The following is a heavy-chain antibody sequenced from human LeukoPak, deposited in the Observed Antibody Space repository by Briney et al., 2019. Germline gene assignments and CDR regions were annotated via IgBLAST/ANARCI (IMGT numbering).Heavy chain of an antibody. D-gene: IGHD6-19*01. V-gene: IGHV4-39*01. J-gene: IGHJ3*02. Sequence: PSETLSLTCTVSGGSISSSNYYWGWIRQPPGKGLECLGSMYYSGGTYYNPTLKSRVTISVDTSKNQFSLNLSSVTAVDTAVYYCARQLEDSSGWYRAFEIWGQGTMVTVSS. CDR2: MYYSGGT. CDR3: ARQLEDSSGWYRAFEI. CDR1: GGSISSSNYY.